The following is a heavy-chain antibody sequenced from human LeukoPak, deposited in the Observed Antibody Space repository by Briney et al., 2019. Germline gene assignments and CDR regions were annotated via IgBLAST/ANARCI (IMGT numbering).Heavy chain of an antibody. D-gene: IGHD3-10*01. CDR3: ARGKNYYGSGSYYIWGMDV. J-gene: IGHJ6*02. CDR1: GGSFSSYY. CDR2: INHSGTT. Sequence: SETLSLTCAVYGGSFSSYYWSWIRQPPGKGLEWIGDINHSGTTNYNPSLKSRVTISVDTSKNQFSLKLSSVTAADTAVYYCARGKNYYGSGSYYIWGMDVWGQGTTVTVSS. V-gene: IGHV4-34*01.